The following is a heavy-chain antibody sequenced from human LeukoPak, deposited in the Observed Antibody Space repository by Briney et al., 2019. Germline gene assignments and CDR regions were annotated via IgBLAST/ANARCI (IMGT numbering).Heavy chain of an antibody. J-gene: IGHJ4*02. CDR3: ARGSDFGDY. CDR2: IYYSGST. V-gene: IGHV4-59*02. Sequence: SESLTLSCTVSRFSVSNNYMSWVRQPPGKGLEWVWDIYYSGSTYYTPSLKGRFTMSGDTSKNQFYLRLSTVTAADTAVYYCARGSDFGDYWRQGSLVTV. D-gene: IGHD4-17*01. CDR1: RFSVSNNY.